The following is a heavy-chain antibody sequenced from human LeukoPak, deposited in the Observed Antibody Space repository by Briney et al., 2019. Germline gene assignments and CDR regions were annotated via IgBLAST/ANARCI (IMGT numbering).Heavy chain of an antibody. V-gene: IGHV4-39*01. J-gene: IGHJ4*02. CDR2: IYYSGST. CDR3: ARSSSWYTVDY. D-gene: IGHD6-13*01. Sequence: ASETLSLTCTVSGDSISSSSDYWGWVRQPPGKGLEWIVNIYYSGSTYYNPSLKSRVTISVDTSRNQFYLKLSSVTAADTAVYYCARSSSWYTVDYWGQGTLVTVSS. CDR1: GDSISSSSDY.